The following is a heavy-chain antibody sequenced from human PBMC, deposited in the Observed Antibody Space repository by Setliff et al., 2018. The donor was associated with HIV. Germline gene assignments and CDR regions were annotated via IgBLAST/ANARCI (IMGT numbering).Heavy chain of an antibody. V-gene: IGHV4-30-4*08. J-gene: IGHJ2*01. CDR1: GGSISSGDYY. CDR3: ARETNASGSLTAYWYFDL. D-gene: IGHD3-10*01. CDR2: IYNSGST. Sequence: KTSETLSLTCTVSGGSISSGDYYWTWIRQPPGKGLEWIGYIYNSGSTYYEPSLRGRVTISIDRSKNQFSLKLNSVTAADTAVYYCARETNASGSLTAYWYFDLWGRGTLVTVS.